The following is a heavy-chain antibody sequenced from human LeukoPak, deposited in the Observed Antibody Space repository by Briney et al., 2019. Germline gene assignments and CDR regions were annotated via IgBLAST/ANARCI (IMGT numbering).Heavy chain of an antibody. D-gene: IGHD2/OR15-2a*01. CDR3: AKGPLLWD. V-gene: IGHV3-23*01. CDR2: ISGSGGTS. CDR1: GFTFSNYA. J-gene: IGHJ4*02. Sequence: PGGSLRLSCLPSGFTFSNYAMTWVRQAPGKGLEWVSSISGSGGTSYYADSVKGRFTISRDNSKNTLYLQMNSLRAEDTAVYYCAKGPLLWDWGQGTLVTVSS.